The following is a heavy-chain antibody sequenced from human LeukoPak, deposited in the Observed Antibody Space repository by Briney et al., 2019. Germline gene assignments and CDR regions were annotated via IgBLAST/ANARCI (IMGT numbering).Heavy chain of an antibody. CDR3: ARTTTYYDFWSGYYDY. J-gene: IGHJ4*02. V-gene: IGHV4-30-4*08. CDR2: IYYSGST. Sequence: SETLSLTCAVYGGSFSGYYWSWIRQPPGKGLEWIGYIYYSGSTYYNPSLKSRVTISVHTSNNQFSLKLSSVTAADTAVYYCARTTTYYDFWSGYYDYWGQGTLVTVSS. CDR1: GGSFSGYY. D-gene: IGHD3-3*01.